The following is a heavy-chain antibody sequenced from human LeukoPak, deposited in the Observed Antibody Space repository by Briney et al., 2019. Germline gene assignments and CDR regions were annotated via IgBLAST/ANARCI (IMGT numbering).Heavy chain of an antibody. CDR3: AKAGYYYYFDY. CDR2: IRTSDGST. D-gene: IGHD3-22*01. CDR1: GFTFSSHA. J-gene: IGHJ4*02. V-gene: IGHV3-23*01. Sequence: GGSLRLSCAASGFTFSSHAMGWVRQAPGKGLEWVSTIRTSDGSTNYADSVKGRFTISRDDSKNTLYMQMNSLRAEDTAIYYCAKAGYYYYFDYWGQGTLVTVSS.